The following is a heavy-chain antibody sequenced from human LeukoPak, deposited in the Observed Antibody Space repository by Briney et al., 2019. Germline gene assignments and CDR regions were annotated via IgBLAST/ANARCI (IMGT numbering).Heavy chain of an antibody. D-gene: IGHD6-6*01. CDR1: GDSISSSSYY. CDR3: ARVSIAAYFDY. V-gene: IGHV4-39*07. Sequence: SETLSLTCTVSGDSISSSSYYWGWIRQPPGKGLEWIGSIYYSVTTYYNPSLKSRVTISVDTSKNQFSLKLSSVTAADTAVYYCARVSIAAYFDYWGQGTLVTVSS. CDR2: IYYSVTT. J-gene: IGHJ4*02.